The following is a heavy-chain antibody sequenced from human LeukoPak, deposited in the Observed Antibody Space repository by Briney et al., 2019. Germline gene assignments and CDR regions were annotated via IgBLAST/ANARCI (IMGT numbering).Heavy chain of an antibody. CDR3: ATGYIAYYYMDV. CDR2: IIPIFGTA. Sequence: SVKVSCKASGGTFSSYAISWVRQAPGQGLEWMGGIIPIFGTANYAQKFQGRVTITADESTSTAYMELSSLRSEDTAVYYCATGYIAYYYMDVWGKGTMVTVSS. V-gene: IGHV1-69*01. D-gene: IGHD5-24*01. CDR1: GGTFSSYA. J-gene: IGHJ6*03.